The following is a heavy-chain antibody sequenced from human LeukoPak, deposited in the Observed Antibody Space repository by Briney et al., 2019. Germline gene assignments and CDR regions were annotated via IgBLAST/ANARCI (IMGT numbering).Heavy chain of an antibody. V-gene: IGHV3-23*01. D-gene: IGHD3-3*02. CDR2: INYNGAGT. CDR3: AKDIRACC. J-gene: IGHJ4*02. Sequence: GGSLRLSCAASGFTFSHFAMNWIRHAPGKGLEWVSFINYNGAGTNYVDSVKGRFTVSRDNSKNTLYLRMTSLRAEDTGTYYCAKDIRACCWGQGTQVTVSS. CDR1: GFTFSHFA.